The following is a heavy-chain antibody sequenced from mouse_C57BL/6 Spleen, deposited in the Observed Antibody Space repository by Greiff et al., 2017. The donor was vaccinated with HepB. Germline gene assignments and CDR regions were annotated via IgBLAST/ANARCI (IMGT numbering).Heavy chain of an antibody. CDR1: GYTFTSYL. Sequence: VQLQQSGAELAKPGASVKLSCKASGYTFTSYLMHWVKQRPGQGLEWIGYINPSSGYTKYNQKFKDKATLTADKSSSTAYMQLSSLTYEDSAVYYCARGGINWDVYFDYWGQGTTLTVSS. CDR2: INPSSGYT. V-gene: IGHV1-7*01. J-gene: IGHJ2*01. CDR3: ARGGINWDVYFDY. D-gene: IGHD4-1*01.